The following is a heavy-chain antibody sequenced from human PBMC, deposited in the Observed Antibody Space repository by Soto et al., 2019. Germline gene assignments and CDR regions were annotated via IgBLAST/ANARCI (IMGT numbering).Heavy chain of an antibody. CDR2: IHGDGGKI. Sequence: EVQLVESGGGLVQPGGSLRLSCAASGFMFSAYWMSWVRQAPGTGLEWVANIHGDGGKIYYVDSVKGRFTNSRDNAKRSLYLQMNSLRAEDTAVYYCARDFYGGYTYGPGDYWGQGALVAVSS. CDR3: ARDFYGGYTYGPGDY. CDR1: GFMFSAYW. J-gene: IGHJ4*02. D-gene: IGHD5-18*01. V-gene: IGHV3-7*01.